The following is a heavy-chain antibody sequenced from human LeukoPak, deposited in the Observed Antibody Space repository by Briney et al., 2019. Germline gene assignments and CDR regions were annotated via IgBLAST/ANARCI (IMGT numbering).Heavy chain of an antibody. Sequence: PGGTLRLSRAASGFTVSSNYMSRVGQAPGPGLEWVTVIYSGGSTYYADSVKGRFTISRDNSKTTLYLQMNRLRAEDTAVYYCARDLGRSSDYWGQGTLVTVSS. CDR3: ARDLGRSSDY. CDR1: GFTVSSNY. J-gene: IGHJ4*02. D-gene: IGHD4-17*01. V-gene: IGHV3-53*01. CDR2: IYSGGST.